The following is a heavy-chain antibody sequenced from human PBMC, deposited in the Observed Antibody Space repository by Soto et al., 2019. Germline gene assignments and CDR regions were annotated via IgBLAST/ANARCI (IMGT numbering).Heavy chain of an antibody. V-gene: IGHV4-30-2*01. D-gene: IGHD3-3*01. J-gene: IGHJ6*02. Sequence: SETLSLTCAVSGGSISSGGYSWSWIRQPPGKGLEWIGYIYHSGSTYYNPSLKSRVTISVDRPKNQFSLKLSSVTAADTAVYYGARISRFLEWSMDVWGQGTTVTVSS. CDR1: GGSISSGGYS. CDR3: ARISRFLEWSMDV. CDR2: IYHSGST.